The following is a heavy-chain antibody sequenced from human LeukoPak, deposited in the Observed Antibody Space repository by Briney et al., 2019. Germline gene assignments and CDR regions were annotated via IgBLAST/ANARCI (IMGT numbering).Heavy chain of an antibody. J-gene: IGHJ6*03. CDR1: GFTFSSYW. Sequence: GGSLRLSCAASGFTFSSYWMSWVRQAPGKGLEWVANIKQDGSEKYYVDSVKGRFTISRDNAKNSLYLQMNSLRAEDTALYHCARVNSDSSGYVGYYYYYMDVWGKGTTVTISS. V-gene: IGHV3-7*03. CDR3: ARVNSDSSGYVGYYYYYMDV. CDR2: IKQDGSEK. D-gene: IGHD3-22*01.